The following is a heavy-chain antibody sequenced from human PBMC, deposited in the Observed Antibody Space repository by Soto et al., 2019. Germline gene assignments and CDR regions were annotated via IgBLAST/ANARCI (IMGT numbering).Heavy chain of an antibody. CDR2: FDPEDGET. CDR1: GYTLTVLY. CDR3: ATRATVGIYYYYGLDV. V-gene: IGHV1-24*01. D-gene: IGHD4-17*01. J-gene: IGHJ6*02. Sequence: ASVKVSCKVSGYTLTVLYIHWVRQAPGKGLEWMGGFDPEDGETIYPQNFQGRVTMAEDTSTDTAYMELSSLRSEDTAVYYCATRATVGIYYYYGLDVWGQGTTVTVSS.